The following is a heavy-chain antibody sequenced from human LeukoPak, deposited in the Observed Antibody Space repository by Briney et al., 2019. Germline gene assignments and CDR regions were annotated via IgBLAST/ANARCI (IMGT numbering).Heavy chain of an antibody. J-gene: IGHJ4*02. Sequence: PGGSLRLSCAASGFTLSDHFMDWARQAPGKGLEWVGRSRNKANSYSTEYAASVKGRFTISRDDSENSLYLQMDSLKTEDTAVYYCARVMTSLGGWGQGTLVTVSS. V-gene: IGHV3-72*01. CDR1: GFTLSDHF. D-gene: IGHD3-16*01. CDR2: SRNKANSYST. CDR3: ARVMTSLGG.